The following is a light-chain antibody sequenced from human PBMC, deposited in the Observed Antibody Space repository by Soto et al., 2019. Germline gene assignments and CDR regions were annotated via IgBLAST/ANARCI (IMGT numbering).Light chain of an antibody. CDR2: GAS. CDR1: QSVSSGY. Sequence: EIVMTQSPATLSLSPGERATLSCRASQSVSSGYLSWYQQKPGQAPRLLIYGASIRATGIPARFSGSGSGTAFTLTISSLQPEDFAVYYCQQDYHLPWTFGQGTKVEIK. V-gene: IGKV3D-7*01. J-gene: IGKJ1*01. CDR3: QQDYHLPWT.